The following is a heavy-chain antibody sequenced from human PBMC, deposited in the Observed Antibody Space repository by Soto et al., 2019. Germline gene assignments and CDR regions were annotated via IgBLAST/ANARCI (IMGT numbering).Heavy chain of an antibody. V-gene: IGHV3-23*01. J-gene: IGHJ5*02. CDR1: GFRFSTYA. CDR3: VQARARYCGTPTCLGVVNR. Sequence: QLLESGGGLVQPGGSLRLSCEASGFRFSTYAMNWVRQAPGKGLEWVSGLSRSGETTFYADSVKGRFTISRDNSKNTLYLQMDSLRAEDTAFYYCVQARARYCGTPTCLGVVNRWGQGTLVTVTS. D-gene: IGHD2-21*01. CDR2: LSRSGETT.